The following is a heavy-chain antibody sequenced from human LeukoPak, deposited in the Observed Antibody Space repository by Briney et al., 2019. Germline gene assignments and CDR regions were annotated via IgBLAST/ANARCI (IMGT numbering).Heavy chain of an antibody. CDR3: ARDLRSCSGGECYEYKWFDP. J-gene: IGHJ5*02. CDR1: GFTVNSNY. D-gene: IGHD2-21*01. CDR2: IYGGGST. V-gene: IGHV3-53*04. Sequence: GGSLTLSCGASGFTVNSNYMAWVSQAPGKGLEWVAFIYGGGSTHYSESVGGRFTISRHNSNNTLYLQMGSLRPEDTGVYYCARDLRSCSGGECYEYKWFDPWGQGTLVTVSS.